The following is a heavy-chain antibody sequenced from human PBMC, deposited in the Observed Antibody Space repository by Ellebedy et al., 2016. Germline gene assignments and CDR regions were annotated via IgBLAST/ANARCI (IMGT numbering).Heavy chain of an antibody. V-gene: IGHV1-2*04. CDR3: ARGSYCSSTSCYEGAYYFDY. CDR2: INPNSGGT. J-gene: IGHJ4*02. Sequence: ASVKVSCKASGYTFTSYGITWVRQAPGQGLEWMGWINPNSGGTNYAQKFQGWVTMTRDTSISTAYMELSRLRSDDTAVYYCARGSYCSSTSCYEGAYYFDYWGQGTLVTVSS. D-gene: IGHD2-2*01. CDR1: GYTFTSYG.